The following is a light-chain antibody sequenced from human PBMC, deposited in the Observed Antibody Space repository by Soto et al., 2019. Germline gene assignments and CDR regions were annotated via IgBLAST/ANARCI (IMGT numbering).Light chain of an antibody. CDR1: QTIISNY. J-gene: IGKJ1*01. CDR2: GAS. CDR3: QQYGTSPWT. Sequence: EIVLAQSPGTLSLSPGERATLSCRASQTIISNYLASYQHKPGQAPRLIIYGASSGATVIQYRFSGSGSGTDFTITISRLEPEDFAVYYCQQYGTSPWTFGQGTKLEIK. V-gene: IGKV3-20*01.